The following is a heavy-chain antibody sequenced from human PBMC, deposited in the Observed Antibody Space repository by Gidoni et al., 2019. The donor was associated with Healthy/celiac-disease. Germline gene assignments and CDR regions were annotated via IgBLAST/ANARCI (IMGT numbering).Heavy chain of an antibody. CDR3: ARAPYSSGWYVDY. Sequence: QLQLQESGPGLVKPSETLSLTCTVSGGSISSSSYYWGWIRQPPGKGLEWIGSIYYSGSTYYNPSLKSRVTISVDTSKNQFSLKLSSVTAADTAVYYCARAPYSSGWYVDYWGQGTLVTVSS. CDR2: IYYSGST. J-gene: IGHJ4*02. V-gene: IGHV4-39*07. CDR1: GGSISSSSYY. D-gene: IGHD6-19*01.